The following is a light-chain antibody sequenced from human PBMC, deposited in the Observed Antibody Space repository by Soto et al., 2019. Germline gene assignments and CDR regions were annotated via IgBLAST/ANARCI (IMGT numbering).Light chain of an antibody. CDR1: QGISDY. V-gene: IGKV1-27*01. CDR2: AAS. Sequence: DIQMTQSPSSLSASLGHRVTISCRASQGISDYLTWYQQKPGKIPKLLIYAASTLQSGVPSRFSGSGSGTDFTLTISSLQPEDVATYYCQKYNSAPLTFGGGTKVDIK. J-gene: IGKJ4*01. CDR3: QKYNSAPLT.